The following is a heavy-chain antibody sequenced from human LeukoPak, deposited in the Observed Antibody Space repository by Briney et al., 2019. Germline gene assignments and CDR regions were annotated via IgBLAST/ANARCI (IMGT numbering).Heavy chain of an antibody. CDR2: ISGSGGST. J-gene: IGHJ4*02. CDR1: GFTFSSYA. CDR3: ASGGVEYSSSSGPNDY. Sequence: PGGSLRLSCAASGFTFSSYAMSWVRQAPGKGLEWVSAISGSGGSTYYADSVKGRFTISRDNSKNSLYLQMNSLRAEDTAVYYCASGGVEYSSSSGPNDYWGQGTLVTVSS. D-gene: IGHD6-6*01. V-gene: IGHV3-23*01.